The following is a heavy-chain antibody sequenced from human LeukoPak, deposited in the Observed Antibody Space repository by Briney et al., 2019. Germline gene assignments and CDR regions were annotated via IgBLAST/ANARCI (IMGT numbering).Heavy chain of an antibody. J-gene: IGHJ4*02. CDR2: INHSGST. V-gene: IGHV4-34*01. CDR3: ARSGTTVVTGAFDY. Sequence: SETLSLTCAVYGGSFSGYYWSWIRQPPGKGLEWIGEINHSGSTNYNPSLKSRVTISVDTSKNQFSLKLSSVTAADTAVYYCARSGTTVVTGAFDYWGQGTLVTVSS. CDR1: GGSFSGYY. D-gene: IGHD4-23*01.